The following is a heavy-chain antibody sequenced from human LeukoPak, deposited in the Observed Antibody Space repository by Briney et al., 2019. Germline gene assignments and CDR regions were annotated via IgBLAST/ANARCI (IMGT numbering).Heavy chain of an antibody. CDR1: GGSISSYY. D-gene: IGHD3-10*01. CDR3: ARGGYYGSGNDFRFDP. CDR2: IHYTGST. V-gene: IGHV4-59*01. Sequence: SETLSLTCTVSGGSISSYYWSWIRQPPGRGLECIGYIHYTGSTNYNPSLKSRVTISVDTSKNQFSLKLNSVTAADTAVYYCARGGYYGSGNDFRFDPWGQGTLVTVSS. J-gene: IGHJ5*02.